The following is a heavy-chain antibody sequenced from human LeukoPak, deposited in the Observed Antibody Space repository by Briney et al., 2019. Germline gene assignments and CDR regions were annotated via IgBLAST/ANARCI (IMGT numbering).Heavy chain of an antibody. V-gene: IGHV1-69*05. CDR1: GGTFSSYA. Sequence: GASVKVSCKASGGTFSSYAIRWVRQAPGQGLEWMGRITPIFGTANYAQKFQGRVTITTDESTSTAYMELSSLRSEDTAVYYCARGNYYGSGSYVWGKGTTVTVSS. CDR2: ITPIFGTA. J-gene: IGHJ6*04. CDR3: ARGNYYGSGSYV. D-gene: IGHD3-10*01.